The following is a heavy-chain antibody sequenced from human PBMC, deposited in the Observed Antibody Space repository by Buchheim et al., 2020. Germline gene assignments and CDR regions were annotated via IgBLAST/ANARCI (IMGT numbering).Heavy chain of an antibody. D-gene: IGHD3-3*01. CDR3: AKAVWSGYSNTFFFFGMDV. CDR1: GGSINSGDYY. V-gene: IGHV4-30-4*01. Sequence: QVQLQESGPGLVRPSQTLSLTCTVSGGSINSGDYYWSWVRQPPGKGLEWMGYIYFRGDTYYNPSLKNHITMSLDTSKHTLSLRLTSVTAADTAVYYCAKAVWSGYSNTFFFFGMDVWGQGTT. J-gene: IGHJ6*01. CDR2: IYFRGDT.